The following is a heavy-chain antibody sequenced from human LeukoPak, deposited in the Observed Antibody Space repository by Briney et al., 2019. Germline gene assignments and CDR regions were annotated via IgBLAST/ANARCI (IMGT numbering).Heavy chain of an antibody. CDR3: ARDLFRGSTNYGMDV. CDR2: INPNSGGT. D-gene: IGHD3-10*01. V-gene: IGHV1-2*02. CDR1: GYTFTGYY. J-gene: IGHJ6*02. Sequence: GASVKVSCKASGYTFTGYYMHWVRQAPGQGLEWMGWINPNSGGTNYAQTFQGRVTMTRDTSISTAYMELSRLRSDDTAVYYCARDLFRGSTNYGMDVWGQGTTVTVSS.